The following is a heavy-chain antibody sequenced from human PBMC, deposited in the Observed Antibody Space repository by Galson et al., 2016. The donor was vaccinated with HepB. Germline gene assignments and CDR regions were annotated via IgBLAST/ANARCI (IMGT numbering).Heavy chain of an antibody. Sequence: SLRLSCAASGFKFEDSPIRWFRQTPGKGLEWVGFIRSKFFGATKQYAASVKGRFTISRDDDRAIVHLEMSSLQIDDAGMYFCDRNYYDSRVPTSWGQGTPVAVSS. CDR2: IRSKFFGATK. J-gene: IGHJ5*02. V-gene: IGHV3-49*03. CDR1: GFKFEDSP. D-gene: IGHD3-22*01. CDR3: DRNYYDSRVPTS.